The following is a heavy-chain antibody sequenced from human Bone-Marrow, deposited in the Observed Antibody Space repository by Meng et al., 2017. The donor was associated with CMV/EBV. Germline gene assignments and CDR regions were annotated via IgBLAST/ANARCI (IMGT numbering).Heavy chain of an antibody. J-gene: IGHJ5*02. Sequence: GSLRLSCTVSGGSISSSSYYWGWIRQPPGKGLEWIGSIYYSGSTYYNPSLKSRPHISIDMSKNQLSLNLTSVTAADTAFYYCARDGCTDSSCYPWGQGPLVTVSS. D-gene: IGHD2-21*01. CDR1: GGSISSSSYY. V-gene: IGHV4-39*07. CDR2: IYYSGST. CDR3: ARDGCTDSSCYP.